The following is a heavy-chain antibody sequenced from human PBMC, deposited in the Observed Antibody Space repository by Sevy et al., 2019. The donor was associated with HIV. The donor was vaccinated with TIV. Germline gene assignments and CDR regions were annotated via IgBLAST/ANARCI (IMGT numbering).Heavy chain of an antibody. D-gene: IGHD3-16*01. CDR1: GFSFSRYA. J-gene: IGHJ4*02. V-gene: IGHV3-30*04. Sequence: GGSLRLSCAASGFSFSRYAMHWIRQAPSKGLESVAVISYDKVNTYHSDSVKGRFTISRDNSKNTLYLQMNSLRPEDTAVYYCARDGGGDYFDYWGQGTLVTVSS. CDR2: ISYDKVNT. CDR3: ARDGGGDYFDY.